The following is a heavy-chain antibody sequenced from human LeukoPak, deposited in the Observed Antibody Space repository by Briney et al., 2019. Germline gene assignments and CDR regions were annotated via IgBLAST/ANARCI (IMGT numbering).Heavy chain of an antibody. Sequence: GGSPRLSCAASGFTFSDYYMSWIRQAPGKGLEWVSYISSSGSTIYYADSVKGRFTISRDNAKNSLYLQMNSLRAEDTAVYYCARDYYYDSSGPTHWGQGTLVTVSS. CDR3: ARDYYYDSSGPTH. CDR1: GFTFSDYY. V-gene: IGHV3-11*01. CDR2: ISSSGSTI. J-gene: IGHJ4*02. D-gene: IGHD3-22*01.